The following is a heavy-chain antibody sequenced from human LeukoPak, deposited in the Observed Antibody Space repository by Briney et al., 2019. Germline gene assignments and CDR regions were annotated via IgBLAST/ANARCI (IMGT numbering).Heavy chain of an antibody. J-gene: IGHJ5*01. CDR2: ISDRGPA. V-gene: IGHV4-30-2*01. CDR1: RGAITSGGYS. D-gene: IGHD3-10*01. CDR3: ARSRQASGLLGS. Sequence: PSQTLSLTCTVSRGAITSGGYSWNWIRQPPGKGLEWIGHISDRGPAYYNPSLKSRFTISVDRPKNQFFLTVTSVTAADTAVYFCARSRQASGLLGSWGQGTLVAVSS.